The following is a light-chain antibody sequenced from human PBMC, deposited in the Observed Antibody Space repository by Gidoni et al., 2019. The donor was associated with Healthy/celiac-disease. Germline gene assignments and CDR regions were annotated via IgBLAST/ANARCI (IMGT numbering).Light chain of an antibody. V-gene: IGKV1-27*01. J-gene: IGKJ2*04. CDR2: AAS. Sequence: DIQMTQSPSSLSASVGDRVTITCRASQGISNYLAWYQQKPGKVPKLLIYAASTLQSGVPSRFSGSGSGTDFTLTMSSLQPEDVATYYCQKYNSAPPGMGSFGQXTKLEIK. CDR1: QGISNY. CDR3: QKYNSAPPGMGS.